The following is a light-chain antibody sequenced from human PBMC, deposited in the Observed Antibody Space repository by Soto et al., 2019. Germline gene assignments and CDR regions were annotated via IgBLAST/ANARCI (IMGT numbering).Light chain of an antibody. CDR2: GAS. CDR3: QQYGSSLENT. J-gene: IGKJ1*01. CDR1: QSVTANE. Sequence: VLTQSPGTLSLSLGERATLSCRTSQSVTANELAWYQQKPGQAPRLLIYGASSRATGIPDRFSGSGSGTDFTLTISRLEPEDFAVYYCQQYGSSLENTFGQGTKVDIK. V-gene: IGKV3-20*01.